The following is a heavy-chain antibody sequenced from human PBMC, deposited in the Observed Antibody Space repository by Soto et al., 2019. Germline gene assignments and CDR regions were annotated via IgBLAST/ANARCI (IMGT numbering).Heavy chain of an antibody. CDR1: GGTFSSYA. V-gene: IGHV1-69*01. CDR3: AREPLGYCSSTSCFMPSYNWFDP. J-gene: IGHJ5*02. CDR2: IIPIFGTA. D-gene: IGHD2-2*01. Sequence: QVQLVQSGAEVKKPGSSVKVSCKASGGTFSSYAISWVRQAPGQGLEWMGGIIPIFGTANYAQKFQGRVTITAYESTSTADMELSSLRSEDTAVYYCAREPLGYCSSTSCFMPSYNWFDPWGQGTLVTVSS.